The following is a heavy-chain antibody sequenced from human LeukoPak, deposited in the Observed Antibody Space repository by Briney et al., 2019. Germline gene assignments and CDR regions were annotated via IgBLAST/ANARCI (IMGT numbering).Heavy chain of an antibody. J-gene: IGHJ3*02. Sequence: GGSLRLSCAASGVTFSGYSMNWVRQAPGKGLEWVSAITATSLHIYYADSVKGRFTISRDNAKNSLYLQMNSLRAEDTAVYYCYSSGWYWGDAFDIWGQGTMVTVSS. V-gene: IGHV3-21*04. CDR3: YSSGWYWGDAFDI. CDR2: ITATSLHI. D-gene: IGHD6-19*01. CDR1: GVTFSGYS.